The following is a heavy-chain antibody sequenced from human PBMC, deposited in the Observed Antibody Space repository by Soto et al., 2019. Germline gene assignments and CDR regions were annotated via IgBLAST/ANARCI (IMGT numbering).Heavy chain of an antibody. CDR2: ISAYNGNT. Sequence: ASVKVSCKASGYTFTSYGISWVRQAPGQGLEWMGWISAYNGNTNYAQKLQGRVTMTTDTSTSTAYMELRSLRSDDTAVYYCARATSYGDYAYYYYGMDVWGQGTTVTVSS. V-gene: IGHV1-18*04. CDR1: GYTFTSYG. D-gene: IGHD4-17*01. J-gene: IGHJ6*02. CDR3: ARATSYGDYAYYYYGMDV.